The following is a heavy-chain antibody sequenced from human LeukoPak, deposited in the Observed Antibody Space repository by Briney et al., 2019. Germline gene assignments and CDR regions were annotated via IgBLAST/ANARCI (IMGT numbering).Heavy chain of an antibody. D-gene: IGHD5-18*01. Sequence: GGSLRLSCAASGFTFSSYAMSWVRQAPGKGLEWVSAISGSGGSTYYADSVKGRFTISRDNSKNTLYLQMNSLRAEDTAVYYCAKDDYVDTAMVDAFDIWGQGTMVTVSP. CDR1: GFTFSSYA. CDR2: ISGSGGST. CDR3: AKDDYVDTAMVDAFDI. V-gene: IGHV3-23*01. J-gene: IGHJ3*02.